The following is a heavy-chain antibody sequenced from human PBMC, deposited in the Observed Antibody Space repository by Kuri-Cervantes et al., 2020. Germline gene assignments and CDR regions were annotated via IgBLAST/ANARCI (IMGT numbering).Heavy chain of an antibody. V-gene: IGHV3-13*01. J-gene: IGHJ6*03. CDR2: IDSAGDT. CDR3: AKDWGSTSPYYMDV. CDR1: GITFNKHD. Sequence: GESLKISCAVSGITFNKHDMDCFRQVTEESLEWVSSIDSAGDTSNIISVKGRFNVSRENAKNSLYLQMNSLRAEDTALYYCAKDWGSTSPYYMDVWGKGTTVTVSS. D-gene: IGHD2-2*01.